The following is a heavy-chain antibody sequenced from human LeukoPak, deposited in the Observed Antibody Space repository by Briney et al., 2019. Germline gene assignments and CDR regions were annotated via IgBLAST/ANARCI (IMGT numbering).Heavy chain of an antibody. CDR2: IKSKTDGGTT. Sequence: GGSLRLSCAASGFTFSNAWMSWVRQAPGKGLEWVGRIKSKTDGGTTDYAAPVKGRFTISRDDSENTLYLQMNSLKIEDTAVYYCTTGSGGTSHFDYWGQGTLVTVSS. J-gene: IGHJ4*02. D-gene: IGHD2-15*01. V-gene: IGHV3-15*05. CDR1: GFTFSNAW. CDR3: TTGSGGTSHFDY.